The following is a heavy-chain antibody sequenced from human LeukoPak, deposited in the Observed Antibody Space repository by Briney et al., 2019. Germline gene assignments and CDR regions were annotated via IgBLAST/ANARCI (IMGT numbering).Heavy chain of an antibody. CDR1: GFTFSDSA. J-gene: IGHJ4*02. Sequence: PGRSLRLSCAASGFTFSDSAMHWVRQAPGKKLEWVAVISHDGKNKYYADSVKGRFTISRDNSENTLYVQVNNLRPEDTAVYYCARVRDYSSSWYGAFEHWGQGTLVTVSS. V-gene: IGHV3-30*04. CDR2: ISHDGKNK. CDR3: ARVRDYSSSWYGAFEH. D-gene: IGHD6-13*01.